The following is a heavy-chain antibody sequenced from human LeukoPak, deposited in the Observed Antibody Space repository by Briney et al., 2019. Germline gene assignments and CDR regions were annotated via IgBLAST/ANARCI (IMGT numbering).Heavy chain of an antibody. J-gene: IGHJ5*01. CDR2: INHSGST. D-gene: IGHD6-13*01. Sequence: SETLSLTCAVYGGSFSGYYWSWIRQPPGKGLEWIGEINHSGSTNYNPSLKSRVTISVDTSKNQFSLKLSSVTAADTAVYYCARGSPASSSWYLSWFDSWGQGTLVTVSS. CDR3: ARGSPASSSWYLSWFDS. V-gene: IGHV4-34*01. CDR1: GGSFSGYY.